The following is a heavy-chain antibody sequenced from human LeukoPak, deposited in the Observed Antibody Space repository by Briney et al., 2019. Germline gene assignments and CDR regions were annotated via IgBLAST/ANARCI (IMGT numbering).Heavy chain of an antibody. CDR2: IYTSGGT. CDR1: GGSISSYY. V-gene: IGHV4-4*07. J-gene: IGHJ4*02. CDR3: ARDFEFYGSGSTYYFDY. Sequence: PSETLSLTCTVSGGSISSYYWSWIRQPAGKGLEWIGRIYTSGGTNYNPSLKSRVTMSVDTSKNQFSLKLSSVTAADTAVYYCARDFEFYGSGSTYYFDYWGQGTLVTVSS. D-gene: IGHD3-10*01.